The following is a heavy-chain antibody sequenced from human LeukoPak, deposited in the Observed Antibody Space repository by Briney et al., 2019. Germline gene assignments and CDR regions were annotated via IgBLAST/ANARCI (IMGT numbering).Heavy chain of an antibody. Sequence: SETLSLTCTVSGDSMTNYYWSWIRQSPVRGLEWIGYIQNSVITNYNPSLSSRLTISQDTARSQFSLRLTSVTAADTAVYYCARLDVLSTGYIDWWSQGTLVTVSS. CDR2: IQNSVIT. V-gene: IGHV4-59*08. D-gene: IGHD1-1*01. CDR1: GDSMTNYY. J-gene: IGHJ4*02. CDR3: ARLDVLSTGYIDW.